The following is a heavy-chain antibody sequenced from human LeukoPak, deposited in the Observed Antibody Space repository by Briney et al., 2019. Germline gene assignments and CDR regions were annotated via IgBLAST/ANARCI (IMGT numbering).Heavy chain of an antibody. CDR1: GDSVSANSAA. V-gene: IGHV6-1*01. CDR3: ARENKDSSTWYYNWFDP. D-gene: IGHD6-13*01. Sequence: SQTLSLTCDISGDSVSANSAAWNWIRQSPSRGLEWPRRTYYRSKWYNDYAVSVKSRITINPDTSKNQFSLQLSSVTPEDTAVYYCARENKDSSTWYYNWFDPWGPGTLVTVSS. J-gene: IGHJ5*02. CDR2: TYYRSKWYN.